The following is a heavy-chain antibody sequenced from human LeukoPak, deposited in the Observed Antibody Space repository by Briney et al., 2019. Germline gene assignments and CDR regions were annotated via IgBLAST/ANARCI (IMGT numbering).Heavy chain of an antibody. CDR3: AGGWFGELLGGY. CDR2: IYYSGST. D-gene: IGHD3-10*01. V-gene: IGHV4-31*03. Sequence: SQTLSLTCTVSGGSISSGGYYWSWIRQHPGKGLEWIGYIYYSGSTYYNPSLKSRVTISVDTSKNQSSLKLSSVTAADTAVYYCAGGWFGELLGGYWGQGTLVTVSS. J-gene: IGHJ4*02. CDR1: GGSISSGGYY.